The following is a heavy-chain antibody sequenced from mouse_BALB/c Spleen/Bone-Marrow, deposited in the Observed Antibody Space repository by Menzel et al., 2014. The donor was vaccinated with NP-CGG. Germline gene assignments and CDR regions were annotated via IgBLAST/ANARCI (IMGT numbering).Heavy chain of an antibody. CDR3: ARFGNYEGFAY. Sequence: GQLQQSGAGLGGPGASGKLSFKASGYSFTNYWMKWVEQRPGQSLGWVGMNHPSDSETRLNQKFKDKATLTVDKSSSTAYMQLSSPTSEDSAVYYCARFGNYEGFAYWGQGTLVTVSA. D-gene: IGHD2-1*01. CDR1: GYSFTNYW. J-gene: IGHJ3*01. V-gene: IGHV1-74*01. CDR2: NHPSDSET.